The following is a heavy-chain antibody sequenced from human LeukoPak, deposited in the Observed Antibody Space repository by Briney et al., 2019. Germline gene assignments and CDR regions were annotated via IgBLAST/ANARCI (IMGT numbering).Heavy chain of an antibody. J-gene: IGHJ4*02. Sequence: EASVKVSCKASGYTFTGYYMPWVRQAPAQGLEWMGWINPNSGGTNYAQKFQGRVTMTRDTSISTAYMELSRLRSDDTAVYYCARGEYYYDSSGYYYYYYWGQGTLVTVSS. V-gene: IGHV1-2*02. CDR3: ARGEYYYDSSGYYYYYY. D-gene: IGHD3-22*01. CDR2: INPNSGGT. CDR1: GYTFTGYY.